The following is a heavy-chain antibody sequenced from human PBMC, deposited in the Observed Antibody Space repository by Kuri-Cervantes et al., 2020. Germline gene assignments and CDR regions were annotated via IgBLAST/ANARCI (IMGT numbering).Heavy chain of an antibody. CDR2: IKQDGSEK. V-gene: IGHV3-7*01. D-gene: IGHD3-16*01. CDR3: AKQITAWDYYYGMDV. CDR1: GFTFSNYW. J-gene: IGHJ6*02. Sequence: GGSLRLSCAASGFTFSNYWMNWVRQAPGKGLEWVANIKQDGSEKSYVDSVKGRFTISRDNAQNSLYLQMNSLRAEDTAVYYCAKQITAWDYYYGMDVWGQGTTVTVSS.